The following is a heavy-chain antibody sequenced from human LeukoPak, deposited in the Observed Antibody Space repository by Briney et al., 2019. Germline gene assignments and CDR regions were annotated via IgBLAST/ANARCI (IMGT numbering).Heavy chain of an antibody. V-gene: IGHV4-30-2*01. J-gene: IGHJ4*02. CDR1: GGSISSGGYS. Sequence: PSQTLSLTCAVSGGSISSGGYSWSWIRQPPGKGLEWIGEINHSGSTNYNPSLKSRVTISVDTSKNQFSLKLSSVTAADTAVYYCARDPHYDILTGLYSRPLDYWGQGTLVTVSS. CDR3: ARDPHYDILTGLYSRPLDY. CDR2: INHSGST. D-gene: IGHD3-9*01.